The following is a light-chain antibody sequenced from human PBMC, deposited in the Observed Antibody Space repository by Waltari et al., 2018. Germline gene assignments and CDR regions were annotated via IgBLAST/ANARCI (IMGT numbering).Light chain of an antibody. Sequence: DIVMTQSPDSLAVSLGERATINCKSSQSVLYSSNNKNYLAWYQEKQGQPPKLLIYWASTREAGFPYRFSGSGSGTDFTLTISSLQAEDVAVYYCQQYYSTPAFGQGTKVEIK. V-gene: IGKV4-1*01. J-gene: IGKJ1*01. CDR1: QSVLYSSNNKNY. CDR2: WAS. CDR3: QQYYSTPA.